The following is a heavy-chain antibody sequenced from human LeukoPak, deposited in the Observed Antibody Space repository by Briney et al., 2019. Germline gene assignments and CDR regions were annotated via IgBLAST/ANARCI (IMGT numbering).Heavy chain of an antibody. CDR1: GLSITSYY. Sequence: PSETLSLTCSVSGLSITSYYWSWIRQPPGKGLEWVGYIYYSGSPNYNPSLKRRVTIAVDTSKNQFSLKLSSVTAADTAVYYCARGGIAAAALVHLDYWGPGTLITVSS. CDR3: ARGGIAAAALVHLDY. CDR2: IYYSGSP. D-gene: IGHD6-13*01. J-gene: IGHJ4*02. V-gene: IGHV4-59*01.